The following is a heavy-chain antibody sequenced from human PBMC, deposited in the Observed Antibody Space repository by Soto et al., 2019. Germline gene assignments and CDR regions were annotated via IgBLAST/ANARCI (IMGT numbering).Heavy chain of an antibody. CDR2: ISSSSSYI. J-gene: IGHJ5*02. V-gene: IGHV3-21*01. D-gene: IGHD6-6*01. Sequence: EVQLVESGGGLVKPGGSLRLSCAASGFTFSSYSMNWVRQAPGKGLEWVSSISSSSSYIYYADSVKGRFTISRDNAKNSLYLQMKSLRAEDTAVYYCARDRGIYAARRWWFDPWGQGTLVTVSS. CDR1: GFTFSSYS. CDR3: ARDRGIYAARRWWFDP.